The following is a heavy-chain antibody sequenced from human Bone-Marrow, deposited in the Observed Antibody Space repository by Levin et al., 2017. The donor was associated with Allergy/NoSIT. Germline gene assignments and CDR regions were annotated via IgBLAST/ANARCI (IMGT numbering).Heavy chain of an antibody. CDR1: GFTVRSNY. CDR3: AGGYSSSFYYFQH. D-gene: IGHD6-13*01. CDR2: IYAGGTT. Sequence: LSLPCAASGFTVRSNYMNWVRPAPGKGLAWVSVIYAGGTTHYADSVKGRFTISRDNLKNTVYLQMNSLRAEDTAVYYCAGGYSSSFYYFQHWGQGTLVTVSS. J-gene: IGHJ1*01. V-gene: IGHV3-66*01.